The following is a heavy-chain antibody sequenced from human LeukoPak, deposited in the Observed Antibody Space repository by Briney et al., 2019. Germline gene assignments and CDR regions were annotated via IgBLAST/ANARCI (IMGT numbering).Heavy chain of an antibody. CDR3: ARGIVRGVSAPDI. V-gene: IGHV4-4*07. CDR2: IDISGNT. J-gene: IGHJ3*02. CDR1: GGSISIYR. Sequence: PSETLSLTCTLSGGSISIYRWSWIRQPAGKGLEWMGRIDISGNTNYNPSLNGRVTMSVDTSKTQFYLNLRSVTAADTAIYYCARGIVRGVSAPDIWGQGTMVTVSS. D-gene: IGHD3-10*01.